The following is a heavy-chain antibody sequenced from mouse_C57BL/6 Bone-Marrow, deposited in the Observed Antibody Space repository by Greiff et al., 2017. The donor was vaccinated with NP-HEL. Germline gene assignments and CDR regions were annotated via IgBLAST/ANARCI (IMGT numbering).Heavy chain of an antibody. CDR2: IHPNSGST. D-gene: IGHD1-1*01. V-gene: IGHV1-64*01. J-gene: IGHJ4*01. CDR3: ARRYYGLYYYAMDY. CDR1: GYTFTSYW. Sequence: QVHVKQPGAELVKPGASVKLSCKASGYTFTSYWMHWVKQRPGQGLEWIGMIHPNSGSTNYNEKFKSKATLTVDKSSSTAYMQLSSLTSEDSAVYYCARRYYGLYYYAMDYWGQGTSVTVSS.